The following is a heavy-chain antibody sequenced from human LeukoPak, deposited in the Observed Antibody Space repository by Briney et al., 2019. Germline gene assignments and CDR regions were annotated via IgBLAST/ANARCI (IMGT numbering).Heavy chain of an antibody. CDR3: ARDVTTVTYNWFDP. J-gene: IGHJ5*02. CDR2: IKQDGSEK. Sequence: GGSLRLSCAVSGFTFSSYTMNWVRQAPGKGLEWVANIKQDGSEKYYVDSVKGRFTISRDNAKNSLYLQMNSLRAEDTAVYYCARDVTTVTYNWFDPWGQGTLVTVSS. D-gene: IGHD4-17*01. V-gene: IGHV3-7*01. CDR1: GFTFSSYT.